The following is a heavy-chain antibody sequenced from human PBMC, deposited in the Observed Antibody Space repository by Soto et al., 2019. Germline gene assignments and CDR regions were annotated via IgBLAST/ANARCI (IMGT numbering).Heavy chain of an antibody. CDR2: IYYSGST. J-gene: IGHJ4*02. D-gene: IGHD3-22*01. CDR3: ARYEVYYYDSSGSYYFDH. Sequence: SETLSLTGTVSGGSISSGDYYWSWIRQPPGKGLEWIGYIYYSGSTYYNPSLKSRVTISVDTSKNQFSLKLSSVTAADTAVYYCARYEVYYYDSSGSYYFDHWGQGTLVTVSS. CDR1: GGSISSGDYY. V-gene: IGHV4-30-4*01.